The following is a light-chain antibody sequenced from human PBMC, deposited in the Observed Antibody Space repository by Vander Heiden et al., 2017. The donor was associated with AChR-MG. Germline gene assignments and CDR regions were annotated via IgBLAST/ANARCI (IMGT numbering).Light chain of an antibody. Sequence: IVFTQSPATLSLSPGERATLSCRAGQSVSSYLAWYQQKPGQAPRLLIYDASNRATGIPARFSGSGSGTDFTLTISSLEPEDFAVYYCQQRSNGFTFGPGTKVDIK. CDR1: QSVSSY. CDR2: DAS. CDR3: QQRSNGFT. J-gene: IGKJ3*01. V-gene: IGKV3-11*01.